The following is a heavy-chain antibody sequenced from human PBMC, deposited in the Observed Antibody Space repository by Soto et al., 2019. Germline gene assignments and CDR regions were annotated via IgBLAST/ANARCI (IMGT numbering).Heavy chain of an antibody. J-gene: IGHJ6*02. Sequence: GSLRLSCAASGFTFSNAWMNWVRQAPGKGLEWVGRIKSKTDGGTTDYAAPVKGRFTISRDDSKNTLYLQMNSLKTEDTAVYYCTTQFYDFWSGPYGMDVWGQGTTVTVSS. CDR3: TTQFYDFWSGPYGMDV. CDR2: IKSKTDGGTT. CDR1: GFTFSNAW. D-gene: IGHD3-3*01. V-gene: IGHV3-15*07.